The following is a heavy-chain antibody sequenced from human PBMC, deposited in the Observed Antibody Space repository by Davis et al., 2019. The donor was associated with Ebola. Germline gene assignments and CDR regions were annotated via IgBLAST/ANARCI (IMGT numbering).Heavy chain of an antibody. CDR1: GDSISSYY. Sequence: MPGGSLRLSCTVSGDSISSYYWSWIRQSPGKGLEWIGYIHSSGSTNYNPSLKSRVTISVDTSKNQFSLKLSSVTAADTAVYYCARDRGSSWYNWFDPWGQGTLVTVSS. D-gene: IGHD6-13*01. CDR2: IHSSGST. CDR3: ARDRGSSWYNWFDP. J-gene: IGHJ5*02. V-gene: IGHV4-59*01.